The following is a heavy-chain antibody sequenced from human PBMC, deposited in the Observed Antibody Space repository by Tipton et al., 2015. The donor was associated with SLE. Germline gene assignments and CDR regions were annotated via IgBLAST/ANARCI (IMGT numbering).Heavy chain of an antibody. J-gene: IGHJ6*02. Sequence: SGFTFSSYGMHWVRQAPGKGLEWVAFIRYDGSNKYYADSVKGRFTISRDNSKNTLYLQMNSLRAEDTAVYYCAKELRDIVVVPAEGMDVWGQGTTVTVSS. CDR2: IRYDGSNK. V-gene: IGHV3-30*02. CDR3: AKELRDIVVVPAEGMDV. D-gene: IGHD2-2*01. CDR1: GFTFSSYG.